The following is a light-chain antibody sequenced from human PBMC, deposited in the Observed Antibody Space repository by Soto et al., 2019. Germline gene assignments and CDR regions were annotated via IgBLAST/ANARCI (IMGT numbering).Light chain of an antibody. CDR1: ISDVGGYKS. Sequence: QSALTRPSSLSGSPGQSITITCTGTISDVGGYKSVSWYQQHPGKAPKLLIYEDRNRPSGVSNRFSGSKSGSTASLTLSGLQSEDEAEYYCCSSAGGHTYVFGTGTKVTVL. CDR3: CSSAGGHTYV. V-gene: IGLV2-14*01. J-gene: IGLJ1*01. CDR2: EDR.